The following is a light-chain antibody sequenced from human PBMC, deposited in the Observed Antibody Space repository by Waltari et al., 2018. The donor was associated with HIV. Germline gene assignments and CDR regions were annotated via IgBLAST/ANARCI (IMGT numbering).Light chain of an antibody. Sequence: EIVLTQSPGTLSLSPGERATPSCRASQSVSSSYLAWYQQKPGQAPRLLIYGASSRATGIPDRFSGSGSGTDFTLTISRLEPEDFAVYYCQQYGSSPTFGQGTKVEIK. CDR2: GAS. V-gene: IGKV3-20*01. J-gene: IGKJ1*01. CDR1: QSVSSSY. CDR3: QQYGSSPT.